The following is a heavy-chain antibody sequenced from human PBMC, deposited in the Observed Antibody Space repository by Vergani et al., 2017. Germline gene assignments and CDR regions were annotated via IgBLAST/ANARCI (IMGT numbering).Heavy chain of an antibody. CDR3: AKGSIRYPLSKFYLDY. CDR2: ISWNSGSI. CDR1: GFTFDDYA. V-gene: IGHV3-9*01. Sequence: EVQLVESGGGLVQPGRSLRLSCAASGFTFDDYAMHWVRQAPGKGLEWVSGISWNSGSIGYADSVKGRFTISRDNAKNSLYLQMNSLRAEDTALYYCAKGSIRYPLSKFYLDYWGQGTLVTVSS. J-gene: IGHJ4*02. D-gene: IGHD3-9*01.